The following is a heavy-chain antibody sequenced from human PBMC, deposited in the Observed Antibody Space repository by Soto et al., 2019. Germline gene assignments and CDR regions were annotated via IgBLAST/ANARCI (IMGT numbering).Heavy chain of an antibody. V-gene: IGHV1-18*01. D-gene: IGHD4-17*01. CDR2: ISAYNGNT. CDR3: ARGSTVTTIDAFAI. CDR1: GGTLKSSR. J-gene: IGHJ3*02. Sequence: ASVTVCCEASGGTLKSSRSNWVRHDPGQGLEGMGWISAYNGNTNYAQKLQGRVTMTTDTSTSTAYMELRSLRSDDTAVYYCARGSTVTTIDAFAIWGHGTMVTVSS.